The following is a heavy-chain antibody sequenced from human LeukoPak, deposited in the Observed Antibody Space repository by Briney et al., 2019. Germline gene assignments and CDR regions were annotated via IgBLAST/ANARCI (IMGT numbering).Heavy chain of an antibody. CDR2: IIPIFGTA. D-gene: IGHD1-20*01. J-gene: IGHJ4*02. CDR1: GGTFSSYA. CDR3: ARDRGITGTPVYFDY. Sequence: ASVKVSCKASGGTFSSYAISWVRQAPGQGLEWMGGIIPIFGTANYAQKFQGRVTITTDESTSTAYMELSSLRSEDTAVYYCARDRGITGTPVYFDYWGQGTLVTVSS. V-gene: IGHV1-69*05.